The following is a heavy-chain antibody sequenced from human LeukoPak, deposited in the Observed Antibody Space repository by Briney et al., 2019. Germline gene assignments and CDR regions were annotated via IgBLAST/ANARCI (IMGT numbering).Heavy chain of an antibody. D-gene: IGHD2-2*01. Sequence: ASVKVSCKTSGYTFSSYNLNWVRQATGQGLERMGWVNPNSGDTGYAQKFQGRVTFTRNTSISTVYMELSSLRSEDTAVYYCARGRCLGSTNCYYFDYWGQGTPVTVSS. V-gene: IGHV1-8*03. CDR3: ARGRCLGSTNCYYFDY. CDR1: GYTFSSYN. CDR2: VNPNSGDT. J-gene: IGHJ4*02.